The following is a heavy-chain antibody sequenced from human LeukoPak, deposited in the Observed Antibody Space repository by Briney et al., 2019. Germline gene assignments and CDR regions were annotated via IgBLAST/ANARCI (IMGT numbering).Heavy chain of an antibody. Sequence: GGSLRLSCAASGFSVSRNYMCWVRQAPGKGLEWVSVIYSGGSTYYADSVKGRFTISRDNSKNTLYLQMNSLRAEDTAVYYCARGGSYVYAFDIWGQGTMVTVSS. CDR1: GFSVSRNY. CDR3: ARGGSYVYAFDI. J-gene: IGHJ3*02. V-gene: IGHV3-53*01. D-gene: IGHD1-26*01. CDR2: IYSGGST.